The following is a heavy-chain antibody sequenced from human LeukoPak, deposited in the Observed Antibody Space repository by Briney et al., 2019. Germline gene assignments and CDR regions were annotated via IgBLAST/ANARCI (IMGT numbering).Heavy chain of an antibody. CDR3: ASHYYESSGYQP. Sequence: GGSLRLSCAASGFTFSSYSMNWVRQAPGKGLEWVSYISSSSNTVYYADSVKGRFTISRDNAKNSLYLQMNSLRAEDTAVYYCASHYYESSGYQPWGQGTLVTVSS. D-gene: IGHD3-22*01. CDR1: GFTFSSYS. CDR2: ISSSSNTV. V-gene: IGHV3-48*01. J-gene: IGHJ4*02.